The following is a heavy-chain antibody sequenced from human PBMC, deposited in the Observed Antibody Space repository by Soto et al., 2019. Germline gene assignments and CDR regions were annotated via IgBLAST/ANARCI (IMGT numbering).Heavy chain of an antibody. D-gene: IGHD6-19*01. J-gene: IGHJ4*02. CDR1: GVSFSGYY. V-gene: IGHV4-34*01. CDR3: ARVASAVYFDY. CDR2: INHSGST. Sequence: SETLSLTCAVYGVSFSGYYWSLLRQPPGKGLEWIGEINHSGSTDYSPSLKSRVTISIDTSKNQFSLKLSSVTAVDSAVYYCARVASAVYFDYWGQGALVTVSS.